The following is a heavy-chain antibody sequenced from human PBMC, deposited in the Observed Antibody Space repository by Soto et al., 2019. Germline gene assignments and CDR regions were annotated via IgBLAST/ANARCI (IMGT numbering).Heavy chain of an antibody. CDR1: GFTFSSYA. Sequence: EVQLLESGGGLVQPGGSLRLSCAASGFTFSSYAMSWVRQAPGKGLEWVSAISGSGGSTYYADSVKGRFTISRDNSKNTLYLQMNSLRAEDTAVYYCAKEGQNYYDSSGYYQDYWYFDLWGRGTLVTVSS. V-gene: IGHV3-23*01. CDR3: AKEGQNYYDSSGYYQDYWYFDL. CDR2: ISGSGGST. D-gene: IGHD3-22*01. J-gene: IGHJ2*01.